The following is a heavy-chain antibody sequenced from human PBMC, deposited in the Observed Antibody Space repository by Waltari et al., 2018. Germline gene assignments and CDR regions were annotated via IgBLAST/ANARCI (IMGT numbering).Heavy chain of an antibody. CDR3: VRDYGDHRIDN. CDR1: GGSITSSGYY. J-gene: IGHJ4*02. Sequence: QLRLQESGPGLVKPSETLSLICTVSGGSITSSGYYWGWVRQSPGERLEWLGTIDSSRYTHPNPALKSRVTISGDASKNQFSFKLTSVTATDTAVYYCVRDYGDHRIDNWGQGTLVTVSS. V-gene: IGHV4-39*02. CDR2: IDSSRYT. D-gene: IGHD4-17*01.